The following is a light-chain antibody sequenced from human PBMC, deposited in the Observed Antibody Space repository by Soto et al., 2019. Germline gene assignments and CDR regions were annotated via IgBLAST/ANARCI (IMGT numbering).Light chain of an antibody. CDR3: QQYGSSPQT. CDR1: QSVSSSY. V-gene: IGKV3-20*01. Sequence: EIVLTQSPGTLSLSPGERATLSCRASQSVSSSYLAWYQQKLGQAPRLLIYGASSRATGIPDRFSGSGSGTDFTLTISRLEPEDFAVYYCQQYGSSPQTFGQGTKVDIK. CDR2: GAS. J-gene: IGKJ1*01.